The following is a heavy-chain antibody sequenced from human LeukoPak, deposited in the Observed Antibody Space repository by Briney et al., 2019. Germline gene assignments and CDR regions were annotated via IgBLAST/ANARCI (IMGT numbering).Heavy chain of an antibody. D-gene: IGHD3-16*02. V-gene: IGHV4-59*08. CDR3: ARSGDYVWGSYRPFDY. CDR1: GGSISSYY. Sequence: PSETLSLTCTVSGGSISSYYWSWIRQPPGKGLEWIGYIYYSGSTNYNPSLKSRVTISVDTSKNQFSLKLSSVTAADTAVYYCARSGDYVWGSYRPFDYWGQGTLVTVSS. CDR2: IYYSGST. J-gene: IGHJ4*02.